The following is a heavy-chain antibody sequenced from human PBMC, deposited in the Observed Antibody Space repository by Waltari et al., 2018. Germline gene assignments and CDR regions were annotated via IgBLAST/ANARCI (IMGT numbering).Heavy chain of an antibody. Sequence: QLQLQESGPGLVKPSETLSLTCTVSGGSISSSSYYWGWIRQPPGKGLEWIGSIYYSGSTNYNPSLKSRVTISVDTSKNQFSLKLSYVTAAETAVYYCARISSSESSSWYVYLDYYGMDVWGQGTTVTVSS. CDR1: GGSISSSSYY. CDR3: ARISSSESSSWYVYLDYYGMDV. D-gene: IGHD6-13*01. CDR2: IYYSGST. J-gene: IGHJ6*02. V-gene: IGHV4-39*07.